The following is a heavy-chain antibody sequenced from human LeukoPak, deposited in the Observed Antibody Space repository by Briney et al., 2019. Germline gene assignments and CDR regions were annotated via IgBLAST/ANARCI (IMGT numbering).Heavy chain of an antibody. Sequence: PSQTLSLTCTVSGGSISSGGYYWSWIRQPPGKGLEWIGYIYHSGSTYYNPSLKSRVTISVDRSKNQFSLKLSSVTAADTAVYYCARDLMGRGESGSYTYWGQGTLVTVSS. J-gene: IGHJ4*02. CDR3: ARDLMGRGESGSYTY. V-gene: IGHV4-30-2*01. CDR1: GGSISSGGYY. CDR2: IYHSGST. D-gene: IGHD1-26*01.